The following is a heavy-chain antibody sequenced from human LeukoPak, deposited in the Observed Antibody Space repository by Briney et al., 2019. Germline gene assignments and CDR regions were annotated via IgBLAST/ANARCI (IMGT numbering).Heavy chain of an antibody. CDR1: GFTFSSYG. Sequence: PGGSLRLSCAASGFTFSSYGMSWVRQAPGKGLEWVSAISGSGGSTYYADSVKGRFTISRDNSKNTLYLQMNSLRAEDTAVYYCAKGWRGARGGNHWGQGTLVTVSS. V-gene: IGHV3-23*01. CDR2: ISGSGGST. J-gene: IGHJ5*02. CDR3: AKGWRGARGGNH.